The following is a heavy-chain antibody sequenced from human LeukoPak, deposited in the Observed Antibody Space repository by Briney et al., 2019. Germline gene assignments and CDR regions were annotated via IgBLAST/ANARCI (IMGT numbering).Heavy chain of an antibody. CDR1: GFIFSSYV. V-gene: IGHV3-30*04. Sequence: PGRSLRLSCVASGFIFSSYVMHWVRQAPGKGLEWVALISYDGSFKFYADSVKGRFTIFRDNSRNTLYLQMSSLRVEDTAVYYCTGPSWGSRGWYPFDYWGQGNLVTVSS. CDR3: TGPSWGSRGWYPFDY. D-gene: IGHD6-19*01. CDR2: ISYDGSFK. J-gene: IGHJ4*02.